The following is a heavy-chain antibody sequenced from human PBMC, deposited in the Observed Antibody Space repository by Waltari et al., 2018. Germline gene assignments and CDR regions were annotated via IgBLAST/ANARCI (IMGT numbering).Heavy chain of an antibody. J-gene: IGHJ4*02. V-gene: IGHV1-24*01. CDR3: ATSPAHDRSSPTGTTG. D-gene: IGHD1-1*01. Sequence: QVQLVQSGAEVKKPGASVKVSCKVSGYTLTELSMHWVRQAPGKGLEWMGGFDPEDGETIYAQKFQGRVTMTEDTSTDTAYMELSSLRSEDTAVYYCATSPAHDRSSPTGTTGWGQGTLVTVSS. CDR1: GYTLTELS. CDR2: FDPEDGET.